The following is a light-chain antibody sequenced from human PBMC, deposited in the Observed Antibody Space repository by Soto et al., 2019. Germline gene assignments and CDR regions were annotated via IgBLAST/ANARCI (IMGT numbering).Light chain of an antibody. J-gene: IGKJ2*01. Sequence: EIVLTQSPGTLSLSPGERATLSCRASQSVSGYLAWYQQKRGQAPRLLIYGAATRDTGIPDRFSGSGSGTDFTLTISRLEPEDFAVYYCQQYDSSPTFGQGTKLEIK. CDR3: QQYDSSPT. CDR1: QSVSGY. V-gene: IGKV3-20*01. CDR2: GAA.